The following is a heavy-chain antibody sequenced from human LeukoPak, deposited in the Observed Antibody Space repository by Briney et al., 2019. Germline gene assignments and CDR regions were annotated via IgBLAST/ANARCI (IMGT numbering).Heavy chain of an antibody. D-gene: IGHD3-10*01. V-gene: IGHV1-69*13. J-gene: IGHJ4*02. CDR1: GGTFSSYA. CDR3: ARANYYGSGSYSFGFDY. CDR2: IIPIFGTA. Sequence: SVKVSCKASGGTFSSYAISWVRQAPGQGLEWMGGIIPIFGTANYAQKFQGRVTITADESTSTAYMELSSLRSEGTAVYYCARANYYGSGSYSFGFDYWGQGTLVTVSS.